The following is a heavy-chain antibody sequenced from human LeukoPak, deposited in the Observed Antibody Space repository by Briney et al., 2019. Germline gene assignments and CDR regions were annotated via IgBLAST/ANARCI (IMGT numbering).Heavy chain of an antibody. CDR1: GFTFSDYS. Sequence: GGSPRLSCAASGFTFSDYSMSWIRQAPGKGLEWISYISSSTYTNYADSVRGRFTVSRDNAKTSMYLQMNSLRAQDTAVYYCARDRVGASPHYWGQGTLVTVSS. CDR3: ARDRVGASPHY. CDR2: ISSSTYT. J-gene: IGHJ4*02. D-gene: IGHD1-26*01. V-gene: IGHV3-11*05.